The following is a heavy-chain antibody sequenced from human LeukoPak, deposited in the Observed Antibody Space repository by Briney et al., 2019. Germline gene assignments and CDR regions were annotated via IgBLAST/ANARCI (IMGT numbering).Heavy chain of an antibody. Sequence: SETLSLTCTVSGGSISSYYRSWIRQPAGKGLEWIGRIYTSGSTNYNPSLKSRVTMSVDTSKNQFSLKLSSVTAADTAVYYCLSGHDNAFDPWGQGTLVTVSP. CDR3: LSGHDNAFDP. CDR1: GGSISSYY. D-gene: IGHD3-9*01. J-gene: IGHJ5*02. CDR2: IYTSGST. V-gene: IGHV4-4*07.